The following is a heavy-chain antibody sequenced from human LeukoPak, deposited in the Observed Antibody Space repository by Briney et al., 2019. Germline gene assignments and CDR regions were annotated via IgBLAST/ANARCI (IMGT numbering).Heavy chain of an antibody. Sequence: GGSVRLSCAASGFTFSGYAMSWVRQAPGKGLEWVSYISSSSSTIYYADSVKGRFTISRDNAKNSLYLQMNSLRAEDTAVYYCARDAVVRGRKNYFDYWGQGTLVTVSS. CDR3: ARDAVVRGRKNYFDY. CDR1: GFTFSGYA. D-gene: IGHD4-23*01. CDR2: ISSSSSTI. J-gene: IGHJ4*02. V-gene: IGHV3-48*01.